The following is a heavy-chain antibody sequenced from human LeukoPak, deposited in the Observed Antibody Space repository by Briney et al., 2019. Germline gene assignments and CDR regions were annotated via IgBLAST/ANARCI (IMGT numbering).Heavy chain of an antibody. V-gene: IGHV3-23*01. CDR2: TSGSGGST. J-gene: IGHJ4*02. CDR1: GFTVSSYA. D-gene: IGHD3-9*01. CDR3: AKDPYDILTAFDY. Sequence: PGGSLRLSCAVSGFTVSSYAMSWVRQAPGKGLEWVSVTSGSGGSTYYADSVKGRFTISRDNSKNMLYLQMNSLRAEDTAVYYCAKDPYDILTAFDYWGQGTLVTVSS.